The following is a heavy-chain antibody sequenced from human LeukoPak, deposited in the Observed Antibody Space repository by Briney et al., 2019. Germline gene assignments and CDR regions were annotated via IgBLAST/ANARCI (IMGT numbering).Heavy chain of an antibody. CDR3: ARTVAATPGAFDI. J-gene: IGHJ3*02. V-gene: IGHV1-69*13. CDR2: IIPIFGTA. D-gene: IGHD2-15*01. CDR1: GGTFSSYA. Sequence: SVKVSCKASGGTFSSYAISWVRQAPGQGLEWMGGIIPIFGTANYAQKFQGRVTITADESTSTAHMELSSLRSEDTAVYYCARTVAATPGAFDIWGQGTMVTVSS.